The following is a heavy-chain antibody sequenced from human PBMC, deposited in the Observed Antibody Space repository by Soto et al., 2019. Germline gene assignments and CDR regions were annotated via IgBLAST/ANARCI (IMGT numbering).Heavy chain of an antibody. CDR2: XSAYNXNP. V-gene: IGHV1-18*01. J-gene: IGHJ4*02. Sequence: XSVKVSCKASGCTFTRYGISWVRQAPGQGLEWMGWXSAYNXNPNYEKKLQXXVTMTKDXXKSKDYMEMRSLRSDDTAVYYCARARANAIFDYWGQGTLVTVSS. D-gene: IGHD1-26*01. CDR1: GCTFTRYG. CDR3: ARARANAIFDY.